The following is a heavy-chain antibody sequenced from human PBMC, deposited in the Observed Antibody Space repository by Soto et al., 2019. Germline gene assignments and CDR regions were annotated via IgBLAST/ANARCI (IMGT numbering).Heavy chain of an antibody. V-gene: IGHV3-53*01. CDR1: GFTVSSNY. CDR2: SYSGGST. CDR3: TRGRRGASPFDY. Sequence: EVQLVESGGGLIQPGGSLRLSCAASGFTVSSNYMSWVRQAPGKGREWVSISYSGGSTYYADSVKGRFTISRDSSKNTLYLQMNSLRAEDTAVYYCTRGRRGASPFDYWGQGTLVTVSS. J-gene: IGHJ4*02.